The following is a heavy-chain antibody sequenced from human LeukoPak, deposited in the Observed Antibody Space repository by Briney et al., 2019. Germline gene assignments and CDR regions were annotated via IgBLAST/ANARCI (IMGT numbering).Heavy chain of an antibody. CDR3: AKSSQPMDV. J-gene: IGHJ6*02. V-gene: IGHV3-9*01. Sequence: GGSLRLSCAASGFTFDDYAMHWVRQAPGKGLEWVSGISWNSGSIGYADSVKGRSTISRDNAKNSLYLQMNSLRAEDTAVYYCAKSSQPMDVWGQGTTVTVSS. CDR1: GFTFDDYA. CDR2: ISWNSGSI.